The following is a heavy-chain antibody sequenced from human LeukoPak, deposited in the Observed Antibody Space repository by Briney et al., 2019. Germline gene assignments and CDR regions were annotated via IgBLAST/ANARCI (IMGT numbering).Heavy chain of an antibody. V-gene: IGHV4-34*01. Sequence: SETLSLTCAVYGGSFSGYSWSWIRQPPGKGLEWIGEINHSGSTNYNPSLKSRVTISVDTSKNQFSLKLSSVTAADTAVYYCARGHDYGDYVVDYYYGMDVWGQGTTVTVSS. CDR3: ARGHDYGDYVVDYYYGMDV. D-gene: IGHD4-17*01. CDR2: INHSGST. J-gene: IGHJ6*02. CDR1: GGSFSGYS.